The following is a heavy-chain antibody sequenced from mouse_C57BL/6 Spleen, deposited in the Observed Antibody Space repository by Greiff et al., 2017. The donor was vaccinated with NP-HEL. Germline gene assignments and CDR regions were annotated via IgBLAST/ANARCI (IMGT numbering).Heavy chain of an antibody. CDR3: VRGGLLFDY. Sequence: EVMLVESGGGLVQPKGSLKLSCAASGFSFNTYAMNWVRQAPGKGLEWVARIRSKSNNYATYYADSVKDRFTISRDDSESMLYLQMNNFKTEDTAMYYCVRGGLLFDYWGQGTTLTVSS. J-gene: IGHJ2*01. CDR1: GFSFNTYA. CDR2: IRSKSNNYAT. D-gene: IGHD2-3*01. V-gene: IGHV10-1*01.